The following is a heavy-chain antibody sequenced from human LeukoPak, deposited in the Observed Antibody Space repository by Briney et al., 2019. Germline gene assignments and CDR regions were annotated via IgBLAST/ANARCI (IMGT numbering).Heavy chain of an antibody. Sequence: ASVKVSCKASGYTFTSYYMHWVRQAPGQGLEWMGIINPSGGSTNYAQKFQGRVTMTRDMSTSTVYMELSSLRSEDMAVYYCARAPLLHDYVWGSYRYDFDYWGQGTLVTVSS. J-gene: IGHJ4*02. CDR3: ARAPLLHDYVWGSYRYDFDY. CDR1: GYTFTSYY. D-gene: IGHD3-16*02. V-gene: IGHV1-46*01. CDR2: INPSGGST.